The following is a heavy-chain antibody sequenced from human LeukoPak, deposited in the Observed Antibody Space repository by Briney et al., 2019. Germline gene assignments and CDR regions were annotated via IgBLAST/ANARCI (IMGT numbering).Heavy chain of an antibody. CDR2: IKSKTDGGTT. Sequence: GGSLRLSCAASGFTFSNAWMSWVRQAPGKGLEWVGRIKSKTDGGTTDYAAPVKGRFTISRDDSKNTLYLQMNSLRAEDTALYYCARDSGITGLFDPWGQGTLVTVSS. CDR3: ARDSGITGLFDP. D-gene: IGHD1-20*01. V-gene: IGHV3-15*05. CDR1: GFTFSNAW. J-gene: IGHJ5*02.